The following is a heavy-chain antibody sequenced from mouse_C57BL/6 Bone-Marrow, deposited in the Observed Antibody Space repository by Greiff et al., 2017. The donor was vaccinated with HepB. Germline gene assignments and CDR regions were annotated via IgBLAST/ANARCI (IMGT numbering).Heavy chain of an antibody. CDR2: IDPNSGGT. J-gene: IGHJ4*01. Sequence: VQLQQPGAELVKPGASVKLSCKASGYTFTSYWMHWVKQRPGRGLEWIGRIDPNSGGTKYNEKFKSKATLTVDKPSSTAYMQLSSLTSEDSAVYFCASFSTTVVAPYAMDYWGQGTSVTVSS. CDR1: GYTFTSYW. D-gene: IGHD1-1*01. CDR3: ASFSTTVVAPYAMDY. V-gene: IGHV1-62-3*01.